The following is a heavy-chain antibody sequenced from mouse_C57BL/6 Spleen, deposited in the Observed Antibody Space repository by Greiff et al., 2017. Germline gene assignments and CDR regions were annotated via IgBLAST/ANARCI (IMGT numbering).Heavy chain of an antibody. CDR2: IDPSDSYT. V-gene: IGHV1-69*01. J-gene: IGHJ4*01. D-gene: IGHD1-1*01. CDR3: ARGTTVVAAGAMDY. CDR1: GYTFTSYW. Sequence: QVQLQQPGAELVMPGASVKLSCTASGYTFTSYWMHWVKQRPGQGLEWIGEIDPSDSYTNYNQKFKGKSTLTVDKSSSTAYMQLSSLTSEDSAVYYCARGTTVVAAGAMDYWGQGTSLTVSS.